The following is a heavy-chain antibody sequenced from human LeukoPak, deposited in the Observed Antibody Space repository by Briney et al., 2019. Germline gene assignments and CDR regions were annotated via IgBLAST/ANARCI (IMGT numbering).Heavy chain of an antibody. J-gene: IGHJ5*02. CDR3: ARGYCSSTSCYVFWFDP. Sequence: SETLSLTCAVYGGSFSGYYWSWIRQPPGKGLEWIGEINHSGSTNHNPSLKSRVTISVDTSKNQFSLKLSSVTAADTAVYYCARGYCSSTSCYVFWFDPWGQGTLVTVSS. V-gene: IGHV4-34*01. CDR1: GGSFSGYY. D-gene: IGHD2-2*01. CDR2: INHSGST.